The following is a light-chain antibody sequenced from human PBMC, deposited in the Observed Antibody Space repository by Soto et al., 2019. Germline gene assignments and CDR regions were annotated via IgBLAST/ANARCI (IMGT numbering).Light chain of an antibody. Sequence: DIQMTQSPPTMSASVGDRVTITCRPSQSISRWLAWYQQKPGKPPKLLIHDASILGGGVPSRFSGSGSETVFTLTISSLQPDDLATYYCQQYNLMWTFGQGTKVEIK. V-gene: IGKV1-5*01. J-gene: IGKJ1*01. CDR3: QQYNLMWT. CDR1: QSISRW. CDR2: DAS.